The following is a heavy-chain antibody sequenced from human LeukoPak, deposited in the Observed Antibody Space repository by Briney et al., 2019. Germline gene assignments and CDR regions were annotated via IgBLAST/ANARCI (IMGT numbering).Heavy chain of an antibody. CDR1: GFGCSSCA. Sequence: PAGSLRLSCAAYGFGCSSCAMSVVRQAPAEGLEWVSAISGSGGSTYYADSVKGRFTISRDNSKNTLYLQMNSLRAEDTAVYYCAKVSNILTVRGYFDYWGQGTLVTVSS. CDR2: ISGSGGST. CDR3: AKVSNILTVRGYFDY. V-gene: IGHV3-23*01. J-gene: IGHJ4*02. D-gene: IGHD3-9*01.